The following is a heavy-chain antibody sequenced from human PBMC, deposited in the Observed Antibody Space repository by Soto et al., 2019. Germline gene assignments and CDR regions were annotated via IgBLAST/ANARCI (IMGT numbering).Heavy chain of an antibody. V-gene: IGHV3-48*02. CDR3: ARNPPTTDCSSTSCYFWFDP. J-gene: IGHJ5*02. CDR2: ISSSSSTI. Sequence: GGSLRLSCAASGFTFSSYSMNWVRQAPGKGLEWVSYISSSSSTIYYADSVKGRFTISRDNAKNSLYLQMNSLRDEDTAVYYCARNPPTTDCSSTSCYFWFDPWGQGTLVTVS. CDR1: GFTFSSYS. D-gene: IGHD2-2*01.